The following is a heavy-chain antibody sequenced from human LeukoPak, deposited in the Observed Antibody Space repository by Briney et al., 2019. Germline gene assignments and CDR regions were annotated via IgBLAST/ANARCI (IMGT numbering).Heavy chain of an antibody. V-gene: IGHV3-66*01. CDR1: GFTVSSNY. J-gene: IGHJ4*02. D-gene: IGHD4-17*01. CDR2: IYSGGST. CDR3: ARDGILADYALVY. Sequence: PGGSLRLSCAASGFTVSSNYMSWVRQAPGKGLEWVSVIYSGGSTYYADSVKGRFTISRDNSKNTLYLQMNSLRAEDTAVYYCARDGILADYALVYWGQGTLVTVSS.